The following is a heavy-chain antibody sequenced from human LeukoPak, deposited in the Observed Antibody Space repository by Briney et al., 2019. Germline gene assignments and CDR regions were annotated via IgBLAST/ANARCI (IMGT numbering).Heavy chain of an antibody. CDR1: GDAISSGYH. J-gene: IGHJ4*02. CDR2: IYHSVST. V-gene: IGHV4-38-2*02. CDR3: ARRIDYFDY. Sequence: SETLSLTCSVSGDAISSGYHWAWIRQPPGKGLEWIGCIYHSVSTNYNPSLKSRVTISVDTSKNQFSLKLSSVTAADTAVYYCARRIDYFDYWGQGTLVTVSS. D-gene: IGHD3-16*02.